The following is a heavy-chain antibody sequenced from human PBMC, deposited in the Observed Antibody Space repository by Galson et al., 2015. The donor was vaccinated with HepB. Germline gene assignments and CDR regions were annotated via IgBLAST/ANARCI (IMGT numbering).Heavy chain of an antibody. V-gene: IGHV5-10-1*01. D-gene: IGHD5-12*01. CDR3: ARQGGYSGYDSYYYGMDV. CDR1: GYSFTSYW. J-gene: IGHJ6*02. Sequence: SGAEVKKPGESLRISCKGSGYSFTSYWISWVRQMPGKGLEWMGRIDPSDSYTNYSPSFQGHVTISADKSISTAYLQWSSLKASDTAMYYCARQGGYSGYDSYYYGMDVWGQGTTVTVSS. CDR2: IDPSDSYT.